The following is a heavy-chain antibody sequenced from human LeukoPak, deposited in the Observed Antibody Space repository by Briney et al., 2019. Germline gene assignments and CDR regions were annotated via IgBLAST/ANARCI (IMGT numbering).Heavy chain of an antibody. D-gene: IGHD5-12*01. CDR1: GFTFSSYS. CDR3: ATMDIVATGYFDY. CDR2: ISSSSSYI. Sequence: GFLRLSCAASGFTFSSYSMNWVRQAPGKGLEWVSSISSSSSYIYYADSVKGRFTISRDNSKNTLYLQMNSLRAEDTAVYYCATMDIVATGYFDYWGQGTLVTVSS. J-gene: IGHJ4*02. V-gene: IGHV3-21*04.